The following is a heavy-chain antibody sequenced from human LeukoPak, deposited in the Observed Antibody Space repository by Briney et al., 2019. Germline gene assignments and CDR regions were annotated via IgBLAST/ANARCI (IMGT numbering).Heavy chain of an antibody. V-gene: IGHV4-31*03. CDR3: ARQPLADYGEDY. CDR1: GGSISSGGYY. D-gene: IGHD4-17*01. J-gene: IGHJ4*02. CDR2: IYYSGST. Sequence: SETLSLTCTVSGGSISSGGYYWSWIRQHPGKGLEWIGYIYYSGSTYYNPSLKSRVTISVDTSKNQFSPKLSSVTAADTAVYYCARQPLADYGEDYWGQGTLVTVSS.